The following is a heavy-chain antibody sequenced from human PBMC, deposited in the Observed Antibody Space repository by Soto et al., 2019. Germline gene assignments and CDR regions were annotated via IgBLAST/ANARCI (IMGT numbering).Heavy chain of an antibody. J-gene: IGHJ4*02. CDR1: GFTFSSYA. CDR2: ISYDGSNK. V-gene: IGHV3-30-3*01. D-gene: IGHD6-19*01. Sequence: QVQLVESGGGVVQPGRSLRLSCAASGFTFSSYAMHWVRQAPGKGLEWVAVISYDGSNKYYADSVKGRFTISRDNSKNTLYLQMNRLRAEDTAVYYCARATEQWLVLGSDYWGQGTLVTVSS. CDR3: ARATEQWLVLGSDY.